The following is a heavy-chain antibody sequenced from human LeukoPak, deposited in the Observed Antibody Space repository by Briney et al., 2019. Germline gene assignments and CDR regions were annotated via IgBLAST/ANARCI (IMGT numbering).Heavy chain of an antibody. Sequence: PGGSLRLSCAASGFTFSNAWMSWVRQAPGKGLEWVGRIKSKTDGGTTDYAAPVKGRFTISRDDSKNTLYVQMNSLKTEDTGVYYCTTLTASDYPGADYWGQGTLVTVSS. V-gene: IGHV3-15*01. J-gene: IGHJ4*02. CDR1: GFTFSNAW. D-gene: IGHD3-16*01. CDR3: TTLTASDYPGADY. CDR2: IKSKTDGGTT.